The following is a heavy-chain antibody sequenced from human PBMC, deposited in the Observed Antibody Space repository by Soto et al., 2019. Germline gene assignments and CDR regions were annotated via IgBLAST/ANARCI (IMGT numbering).Heavy chain of an antibody. D-gene: IGHD4-4*01. CDR1: GSTFGNYA. V-gene: IGHV1-69*04. Sequence: SVKVSCKASGSTFGNYALSWVRQAPGQGLEWMGMIIPIYDKPDYAQKFQGRVTLTADRSTNTAYMEVRSLRSEDSAIYYCALTVTSRYFYYPLDVWGQGTTVTVSS. J-gene: IGHJ6*02. CDR3: ALTVTSRYFYYPLDV. CDR2: IIPIYDKP.